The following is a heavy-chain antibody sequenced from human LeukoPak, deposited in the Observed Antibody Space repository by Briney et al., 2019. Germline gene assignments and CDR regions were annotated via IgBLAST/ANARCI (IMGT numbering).Heavy chain of an antibody. CDR3: ARLSARIVGATPNDY. CDR1: GGSISSSSYY. Sequence: SETLSLTCTVSGGSISSSSYYWGWIRQPPGKGLEWTGSIYYSGSTYYNPSLKSRVTISVDTSKNQFSLKLSSVTAADTAVYYCARLSARIVGATPNDYWGQGTLVTVSS. D-gene: IGHD1-26*01. CDR2: IYYSGST. J-gene: IGHJ4*02. V-gene: IGHV4-39*01.